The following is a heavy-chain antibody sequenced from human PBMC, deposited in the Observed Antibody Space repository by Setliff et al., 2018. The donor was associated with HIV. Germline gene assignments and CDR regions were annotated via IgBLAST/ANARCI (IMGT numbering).Heavy chain of an antibody. V-gene: IGHV3-74*01. CDR2: INSDGSST. Sequence: GGSLRLSCAASGFTVRSHYMSWVRQAPGKGLEWVSTINSDGSSTGHADSVKGRFTISRDNAKNTVYLQMNSLRAEDTAVYYCARRRSPPSGSYSKYYMDVWGKGTTVTVSS. J-gene: IGHJ6*03. CDR3: ARRRSPPSGSYSKYYMDV. CDR1: GFTVRSHY. D-gene: IGHD1-26*01.